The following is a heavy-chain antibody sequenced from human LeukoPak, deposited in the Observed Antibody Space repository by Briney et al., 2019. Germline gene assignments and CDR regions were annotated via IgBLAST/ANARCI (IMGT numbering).Heavy chain of an antibody. J-gene: IGHJ4*02. CDR3: ARGRLAGERAWAY. Sequence: ASVKVSCKASGYNFSDFYIHCVRQAPGQGLEYVGWITPKSGDTYSPRRFQGRVTMTRDASISTAYMELSSLRSDDTAVYFCARGRLAGERAWAYWGQGTLVTVSS. D-gene: IGHD3-3*02. CDR2: ITPKSGDT. V-gene: IGHV1-2*02. CDR1: GYNFSDFY.